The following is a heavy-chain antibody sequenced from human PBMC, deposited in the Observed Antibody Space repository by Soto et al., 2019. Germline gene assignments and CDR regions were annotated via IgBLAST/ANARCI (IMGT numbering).Heavy chain of an antibody. CDR1: GGTFSSYA. V-gene: IGHV1-69*13. CDR2: IIPIFGTA. J-gene: IGHJ5*02. CDR3: ARGVLPTGHKNWFDP. D-gene: IGHD3-10*01. Sequence: SVKVSCKASGGTFSSYAISWVRQAPGQGLEWMGGIIPIFGTANYAQKFQGRVTITADESTSTAYMELSSLRSEDTAVYYCARGVLPTGHKNWFDPWGQGTLVTVYS.